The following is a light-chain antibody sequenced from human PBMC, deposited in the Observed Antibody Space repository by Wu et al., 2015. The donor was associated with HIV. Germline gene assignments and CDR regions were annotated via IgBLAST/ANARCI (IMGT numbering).Light chain of an antibody. CDR3: QQVNGYPPFT. J-gene: IGKJ3*01. CDR1: QTIMIY. V-gene: IGKV1-17*01. CDR2: GAS. Sequence: DIQMTQSPSSLSASVGDRVTITCRSSQTIMIYLNWYQQKPGKAPKLLISGASSLESGVPSRFSGSGSGTEFTLTISSLQSEDLATYYCQQVNGYPPFTFGPGTKVDL.